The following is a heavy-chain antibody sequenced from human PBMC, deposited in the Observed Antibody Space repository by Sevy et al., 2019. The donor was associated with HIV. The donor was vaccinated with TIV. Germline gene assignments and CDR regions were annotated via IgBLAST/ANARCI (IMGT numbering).Heavy chain of an antibody. Sequence: GGSLRLSCAASGFTFSSDEMNWVRQAPGKGLEWVSYISSSGSTIYYADSVKGRFTISRDNAKNSLYLQMNSLRAEDTAVYYCARDANYYGSGNSLDIWGQGTMVTISS. CDR1: GFTFSSDE. D-gene: IGHD3-10*01. J-gene: IGHJ3*02. CDR2: ISSSGSTI. V-gene: IGHV3-48*03. CDR3: ARDANYYGSGNSLDI.